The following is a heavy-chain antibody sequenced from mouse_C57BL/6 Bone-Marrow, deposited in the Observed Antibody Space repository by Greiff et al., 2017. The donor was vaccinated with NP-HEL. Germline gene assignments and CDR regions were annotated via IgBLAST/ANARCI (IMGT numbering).Heavy chain of an antibody. J-gene: IGHJ3*01. D-gene: IGHD3-2*02. CDR3: AREQLRLLFAY. Sequence: EVQLQQSGPGGVKPSQSLSLTCSVTGYSITSGYYWNWIRQFPGNKLEWMGYISYDGSNNYNPSLKNRISITRDTSKNQFFLKLNSVTTEDTATYYCAREQLRLLFAYWGQGTLVTVSA. V-gene: IGHV3-6*01. CDR1: GYSITSGYY. CDR2: ISYDGSN.